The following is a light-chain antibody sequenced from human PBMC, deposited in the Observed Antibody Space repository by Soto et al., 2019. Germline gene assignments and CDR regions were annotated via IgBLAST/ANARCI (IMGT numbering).Light chain of an antibody. CDR2: HTS. V-gene: IGKV3-11*01. Sequence: EVVLTQSPATLSLSPGESATLSCRASENVGSYLAWYQQRPDQAPRLVVYHTSTRATGIPARFSGSGSGTDFTLTISSIEPEDFAVYYCQQAGNRPPRTFGQGPKVEI. CDR1: ENVGSY. CDR3: QQAGNRPPRT. J-gene: IGKJ1*01.